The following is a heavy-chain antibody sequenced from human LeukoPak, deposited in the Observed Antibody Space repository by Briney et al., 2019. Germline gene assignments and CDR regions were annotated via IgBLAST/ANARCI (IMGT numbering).Heavy chain of an antibody. CDR1: GFTFSNYA. CDR3: AKEVYDSKGSTYYYYYYYMDV. V-gene: IGHV3-23*01. Sequence: PGGSLRLSCAASGFTFSNYAMSWVRQAPGKGLEWVSVISGGGGSTYYADSMKGRFTISRDNSKNTLYLQMNSLRAEDTAVYYCAKEVYDSKGSTYYYYYYYMDVWGKGTTVTVSS. J-gene: IGHJ6*03. CDR2: ISGGGGST. D-gene: IGHD3-22*01.